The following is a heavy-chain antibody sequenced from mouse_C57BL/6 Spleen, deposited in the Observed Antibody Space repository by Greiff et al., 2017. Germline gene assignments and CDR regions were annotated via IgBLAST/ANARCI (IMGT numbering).Heavy chain of an antibody. J-gene: IGHJ2*01. CDR3: VRHSYYGHYFDY. V-gene: IGHV10-1*01. Sequence: EVKLVESGGGLVQPKGSLKLSCAASGFSFNTYAMNWVRQAPGKGLEWVARIRSKSNNYATYYADSVKDRFTISRDDSESMLYLQMNNLKTEDTAMYYCVRHSYYGHYFDYWGQGTTLTVSS. D-gene: IGHD1-1*01. CDR1: GFSFNTYA. CDR2: IRSKSNNYAT.